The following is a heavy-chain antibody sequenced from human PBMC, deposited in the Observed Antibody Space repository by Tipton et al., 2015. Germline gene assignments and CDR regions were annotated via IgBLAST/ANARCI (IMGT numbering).Heavy chain of an antibody. CDR1: AYSISSDYY. J-gene: IGHJ6*02. Sequence: TLSLTCAVSAYSISSDYYWGWIRQPPGKGLEWIGSISHSGSTNYNPSLKSRVTISVDTSKNQFSLKLSSVTAADTAVYYCARDLEHGMDVWGQGTTVTVSS. CDR2: ISHSGST. D-gene: IGHD5-24*01. CDR3: ARDLEHGMDV. V-gene: IGHV4-38-2*02.